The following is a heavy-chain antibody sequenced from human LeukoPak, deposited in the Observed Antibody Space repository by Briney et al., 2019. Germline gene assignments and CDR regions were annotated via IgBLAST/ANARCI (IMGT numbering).Heavy chain of an antibody. V-gene: IGHV3-53*01. J-gene: IGHJ4*02. D-gene: IGHD4/OR15-4a*01. CDR3: ARRAGAYSHPYDY. Sequence: GGSLRLSCAASGFTFSAYNMNWVRRTPGKGLEWVSFIYSDNTHYSDSVKGRFTISRDNSKNTLYLQMNSLRAEDTAVYYCARRAGAYSHPYDYWGQGTLVTVSS. CDR2: IYSDNT. CDR1: GFTFSAYN.